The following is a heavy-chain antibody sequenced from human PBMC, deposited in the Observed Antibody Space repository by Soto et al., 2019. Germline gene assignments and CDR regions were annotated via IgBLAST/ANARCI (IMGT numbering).Heavy chain of an antibody. CDR2: IKSKTDGGTT. D-gene: IGHD3-3*01. J-gene: IGHJ4*02. Sequence: EVQLVESGGGLVKPGGSLRLSCAASGFTFSNAWMSWVRQAPGKGLEWVGRIKSKTDGGTTDYAAPVKGRFTISRDDSKNTLYLQMNSLKTEDTAVYYCTTEDYDFWSGYVFDYWGQGTLVTVSS. V-gene: IGHV3-15*01. CDR1: GFTFSNAW. CDR3: TTEDYDFWSGYVFDY.